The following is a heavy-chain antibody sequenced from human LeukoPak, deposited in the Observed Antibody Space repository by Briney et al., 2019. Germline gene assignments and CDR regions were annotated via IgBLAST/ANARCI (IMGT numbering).Heavy chain of an antibody. CDR3: AKDLATYYYDSSGYYHPSPIAY. V-gene: IGHV3-30*18. Sequence: SGGSLRLSCAASGFTFCRCSMLCVREAPGKGLEWVAVISYEGSNKYYADSVKGRFTISRDNSKNTLYLQMNILRAEDTAVYYCAKDLATYYYDSSGYYHPSPIAYWGQGTLVTVSS. D-gene: IGHD3-22*01. CDR1: GFTFCRCS. CDR2: ISYEGSNK. J-gene: IGHJ4*02.